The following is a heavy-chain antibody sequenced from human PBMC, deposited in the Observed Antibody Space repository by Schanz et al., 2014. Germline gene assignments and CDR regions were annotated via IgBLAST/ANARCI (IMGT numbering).Heavy chain of an antibody. CDR2: IIPFLAVS. Sequence: QVQLLHSGAAVKKPGSSVRVSCKASGGTLDTYKIAWVRQVPGQGLEWMGRIIPFLAVSNYAQGFQGRVTVSADRATSTVRMDLRSMRSEDTGREYCERAGRGYAERMHSSPMEVWGQGTTVSVS. V-gene: IGHV1-69*02. J-gene: IGHJ6*02. CDR3: ERAGRGYAERMHSSPMEV. CDR1: GGTLDTYK. D-gene: IGHD2-15*01.